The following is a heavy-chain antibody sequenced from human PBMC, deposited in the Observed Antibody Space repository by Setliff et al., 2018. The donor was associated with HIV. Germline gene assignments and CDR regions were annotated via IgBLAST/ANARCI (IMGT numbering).Heavy chain of an antibody. CDR2: ISSDGTSK. V-gene: IGHV3-74*01. D-gene: IGHD3-3*01. Sequence: GSLRLSCAASGFTFSNHWMYWVRQVPGKGLVWVSRISSDGTSKSYADSVKGRFTISRDNTKNTLYLQMNSLRVEETAFYYCARGYNFWSGYLLGESYYYYYMDVWGKGATVTVSS. J-gene: IGHJ6*03. CDR1: GFTFSNHW. CDR3: ARGYNFWSGYLLGESYYYYYMDV.